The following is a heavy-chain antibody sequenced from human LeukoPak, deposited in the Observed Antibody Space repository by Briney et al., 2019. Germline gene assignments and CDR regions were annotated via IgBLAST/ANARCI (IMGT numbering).Heavy chain of an antibody. D-gene: IGHD6-13*01. CDR2: IYTSGSP. V-gene: IGHV4-4*09. J-gene: IGHJ4*02. CDR1: GGSISSYY. CDR3: ATYSSSWYGGLAY. Sequence: PSETLSLTCTVSGGSISSYYWSWIRQPPGKGLEWIGYIYTSGSPNYNPSLKSRVTISVDTSKNQFSLKLSSVTAADTAVYYCATYSSSWYGGLAYWGQGTLVTVSS.